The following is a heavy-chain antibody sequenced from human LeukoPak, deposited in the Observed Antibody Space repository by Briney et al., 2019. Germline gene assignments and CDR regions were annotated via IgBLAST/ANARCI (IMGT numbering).Heavy chain of an antibody. CDR1: GYTFTSYD. J-gene: IGHJ4*02. CDR2: MSPNSGDT. V-gene: IGHV1-8*01. CDR3: ARGPPNWGYDY. D-gene: IGHD7-27*01. Sequence: ASVKVSCEASGYTFTSYDFNWVRQATGQRPEWMGWMSPNSGDTGYAQKFQDRVTMTRNTSISTAYMELSSLRSDDTAVYYCARGPPNWGYDYWGPGTLVTVSS.